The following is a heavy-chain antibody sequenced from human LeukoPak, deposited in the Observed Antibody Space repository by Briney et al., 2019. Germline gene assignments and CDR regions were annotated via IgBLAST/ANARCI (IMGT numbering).Heavy chain of an antibody. CDR1: DDSLSDYY. V-gene: IGHV4-59*01. D-gene: IGHD3-16*01. CDR3: GAGWLIDY. CDR2: FHNSGTS. J-gene: IGHJ4*02. Sequence: SETLSLTCTVSDDSLSDYYRGWIRQPPGKGLEWIGYFHNSGTSTYNPSLKSRVTISADTSKNQFSLKLNSLTTADTAVYTRGAGWLIDYWGQGILVTVSS.